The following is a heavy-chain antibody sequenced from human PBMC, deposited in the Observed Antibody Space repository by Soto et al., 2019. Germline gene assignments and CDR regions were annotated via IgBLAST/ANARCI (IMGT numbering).Heavy chain of an antibody. J-gene: IGHJ4*02. Sequence: GASVKVSCKASGYTFTSYGISLVRQAPGKGLEXMGXXSXXNXXXXXAXXLQGRVTMTTDTSTSTAYMELRSLRSDDTAVYYCARDRGWLQLWGDYWGQGTLVTVSS. D-gene: IGHD5-12*01. CDR1: GYTFTSYG. CDR2: XSXXNXXX. CDR3: ARDRGWLQLWGDY. V-gene: IGHV1-18*01.